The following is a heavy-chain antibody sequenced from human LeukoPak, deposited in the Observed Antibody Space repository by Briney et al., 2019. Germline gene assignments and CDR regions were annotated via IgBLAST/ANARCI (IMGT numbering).Heavy chain of an antibody. Sequence: GGSLRLSCAASGFTFSDYSMSWVRQAPGKGLEWVGFIRSKAYGGTTEYAASVKGRFSISRDDSKSIAYLQMESLKTEDTAVYYCTRGVSGLRAFDIWGQGTMVTVSS. CDR3: TRGVSGLRAFDI. CDR1: GFTFSDYS. CDR2: IRSKAYGGTT. J-gene: IGHJ3*02. V-gene: IGHV3-49*04.